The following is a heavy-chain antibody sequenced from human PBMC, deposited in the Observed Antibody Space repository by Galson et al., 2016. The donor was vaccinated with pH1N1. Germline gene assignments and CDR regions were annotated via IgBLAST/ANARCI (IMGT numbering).Heavy chain of an antibody. Sequence: SLRLSCAASGFTFSRYWMHWVRQGPGKGLVWVSRINSDGSSRSHAASVEGRFTISRDNAKKTLYLQMNILRAEDTGVYYCTRDRAFGDYGGASDIWGQGTMVTVSS. CDR2: INSDGSSR. J-gene: IGHJ3*02. CDR1: GFTFSRYW. D-gene: IGHD4/OR15-4a*01. CDR3: TRDRAFGDYGGASDI. V-gene: IGHV3-74*01.